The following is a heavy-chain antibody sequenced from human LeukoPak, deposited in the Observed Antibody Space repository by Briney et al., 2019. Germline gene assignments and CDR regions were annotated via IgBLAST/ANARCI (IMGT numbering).Heavy chain of an antibody. CDR1: GFTFSNAW. Sequence: GGSLRLSCAASGFTFSNAWMSWVRQAPGKGLEWVGRIKSKTDGGTTDYAAPVKGRFTISRDDSKNTLYLQMNSLKTEDTAVYYCTTVRGSQLRYFQHWGQGTLVTVSS. J-gene: IGHJ1*01. D-gene: IGHD4-23*01. V-gene: IGHV3-15*01. CDR2: IKSKTDGGTT. CDR3: TTVRGSQLRYFQH.